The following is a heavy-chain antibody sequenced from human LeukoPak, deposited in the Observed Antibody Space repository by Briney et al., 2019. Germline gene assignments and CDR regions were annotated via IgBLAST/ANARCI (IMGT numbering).Heavy chain of an antibody. Sequence: GASVRVSCKASGYTFTSYGISWVRQAPGQGLEWMGWISAYNGNTNYAQKLQGRVTMTTDTSTSTAYMELRSLRSDDTAVYYCARVQSPYCSGGSCYSGQYYYYYMDVWGKGTTVTVSS. D-gene: IGHD2-15*01. CDR1: GYTFTSYG. CDR2: ISAYNGNT. J-gene: IGHJ6*03. CDR3: ARVQSPYCSGGSCYSGQYYYYYMDV. V-gene: IGHV1-18*01.